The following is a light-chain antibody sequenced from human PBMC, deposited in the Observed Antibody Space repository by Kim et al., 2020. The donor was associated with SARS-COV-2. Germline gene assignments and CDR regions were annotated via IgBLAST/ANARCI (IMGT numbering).Light chain of an antibody. CDR2: LGS. CDR3: MQALQTPYS. CDR1: QSLLHSNGYNY. V-gene: IGKV2-28*01. Sequence: EPASISCRSSQSLLHSNGYNYLDWYLQKPGQSPQLLIYLGSNRAHGVPDRFSGSGSGTDFTLKISRVEAEDVGVYYCMQALQTPYSFGQGTKLEI. J-gene: IGKJ2*03.